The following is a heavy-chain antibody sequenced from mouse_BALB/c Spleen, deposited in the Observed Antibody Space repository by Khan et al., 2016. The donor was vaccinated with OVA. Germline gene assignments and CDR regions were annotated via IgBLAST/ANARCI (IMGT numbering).Heavy chain of an antibody. J-gene: IGHJ3*01. CDR3: ADHLTGSLAY. V-gene: IGHV5-6*02. CDR1: GFTFSSYS. D-gene: IGHD4-1*01. CDR2: ISSGGDYT. Sequence: DVKLVESGGDLVKPGGSLKLSCAAFGFTFSSYSMSWVRQTPDKRLEWVASISSGGDYTYYPDSVKGRFTISRDNAKNTLYLQMSDLKSEDTAKYYCADHLTGSLAYWGQGTLVTVSA.